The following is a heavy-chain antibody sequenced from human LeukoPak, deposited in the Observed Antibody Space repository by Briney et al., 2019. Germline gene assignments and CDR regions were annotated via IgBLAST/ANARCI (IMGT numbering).Heavy chain of an antibody. CDR3: ARDTGYCSSTSCLNWFDP. J-gene: IGHJ5*02. Sequence: SVKVSCKASGGTFSSYTISWVRQAPGQGLEWVGRIIPILGIANYAQKFQGRVTITADKSTSTAYMELSSLRSEDTAVYHCARDTGYCSSTSCLNWFDPWGQGTLVTVSS. D-gene: IGHD2-2*01. CDR1: GGTFSSYT. CDR2: IIPILGIA. V-gene: IGHV1-69*04.